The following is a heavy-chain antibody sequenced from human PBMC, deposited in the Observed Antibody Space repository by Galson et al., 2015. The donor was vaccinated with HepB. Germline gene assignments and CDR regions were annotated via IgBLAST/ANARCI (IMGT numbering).Heavy chain of an antibody. J-gene: IGHJ4*02. V-gene: IGHV4-39*01. CDR1: GGSISSSSYY. D-gene: IGHD3-10*01. Sequence: LSLTCTVSGGSISSSSYYWGWIRQPPGKGLEWIGSIYYSGSTYYNPSLKRRVTISVDTSKNQFSLKLSSVTAADTAVYYCASEDYGSGSYYNVVYWGQGTLVTVSS. CDR2: IYYSGST. CDR3: ASEDYGSGSYYNVVY.